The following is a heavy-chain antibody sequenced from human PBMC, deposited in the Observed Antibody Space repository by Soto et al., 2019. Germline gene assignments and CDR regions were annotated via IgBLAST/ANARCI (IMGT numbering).Heavy chain of an antibody. CDR1: GFTFSSYP. D-gene: IGHD2-21*01. J-gene: IGHJ6*02. Sequence: QMQLVESGGGVVQPGRSLRLSCAASGFTFSSYPMHWVRQAPGKGLEWVAVISFDGSKKYYADSVKDRFFISKDNSNNMLSLQMDSLRGEDVVFFFCARLAGHLVAFPFLYPVGRRKPISDADVWGQWTAVNVSS. CDR3: ARLAGHLVAFPFLYPVGRRKPISDADV. V-gene: IGHV3-30*14. CDR2: ISFDGSKK.